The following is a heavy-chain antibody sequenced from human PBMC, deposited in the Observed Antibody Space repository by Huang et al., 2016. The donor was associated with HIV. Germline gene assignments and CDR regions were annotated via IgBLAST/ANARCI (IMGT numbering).Heavy chain of an antibody. Sequence: QLQLQESGPGLVKPSETLSLTCTVPDGSISSSSYYWGWIRQPPGKGLEWIATFFYDGNTYYNPSLKSRVTISVDTSKNQFSLNLSSVTAADTAVYYCAAMVRGVISYFDYWGQGTLVTVSS. D-gene: IGHD3-10*01. CDR2: FFYDGNT. J-gene: IGHJ4*02. CDR3: AAMVRGVISYFDY. V-gene: IGHV4-39*01. CDR1: DGSISSSSYY.